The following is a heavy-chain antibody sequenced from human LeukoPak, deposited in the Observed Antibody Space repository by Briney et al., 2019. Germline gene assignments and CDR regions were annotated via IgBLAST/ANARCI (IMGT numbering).Heavy chain of an antibody. J-gene: IGHJ4*02. D-gene: IGHD3-10*01. CDR3: ARVGITMVRGDHILYFVY. V-gene: IGHV3-21*01. Sequence: GGSLRLSCAASGVTFSSYSMNWVRQAPGKGLEWVSSISSSSSYIYCADSVKGRFTISRDNAKNSLYLQMNSLRAEDTAVYYWARVGITMVRGDHILYFVYWGEGTLVTVSS. CDR1: GVTFSSYS. CDR2: ISSSSSYI.